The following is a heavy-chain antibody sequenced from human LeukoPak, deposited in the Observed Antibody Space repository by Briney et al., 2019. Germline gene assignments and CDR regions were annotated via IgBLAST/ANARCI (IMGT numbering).Heavy chain of an antibody. V-gene: IGHV4-59*01. D-gene: IGHD1-26*01. CDR2: IYYSGST. CDR1: GGSINNYY. CDR3: ARREGYFDY. J-gene: IGHJ4*02. Sequence: SETLSLTCIVSGGSINNYYWSWIQQPPGKGLEWIGSIYYSGSTNYNPSLTSRVTISVDTSKNQFSLKLSSVTAADTAVYYCARREGYFDYWGQGTLVTVSS.